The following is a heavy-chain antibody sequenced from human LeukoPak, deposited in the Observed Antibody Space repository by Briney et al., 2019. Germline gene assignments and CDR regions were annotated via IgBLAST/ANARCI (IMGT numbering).Heavy chain of an antibody. Sequence: SETLSLTSTVSVDSTSSYYWSCIRQPAAKGLAWSGRIYASRCPNYNPALNSRVTMSLDTSKNQFSLTLSSATAVATAAAYCARKALPGNWFDPWGQGTLVTVSS. CDR3: ARKALPGNWFDP. V-gene: IGHV4-4*07. J-gene: IGHJ5*02. CDR1: VDSTSSYY. CDR2: IYASRCP.